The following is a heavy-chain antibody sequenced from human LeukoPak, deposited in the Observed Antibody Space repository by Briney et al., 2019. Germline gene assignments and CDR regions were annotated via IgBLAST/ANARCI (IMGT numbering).Heavy chain of an antibody. CDR1: GYTFTSYD. CDR2: MNPNSGNT. CDR3: ARGKRGSSSRYHPGGY. Sequence: ASVKVSCKASGYTFTSYDINWVRQATGQGLEWMGWMNPNSGNTGYAQKFQGRVTMTRNTSISTAYMELSSLRSEDTAVYYCARGKRGSSSRYHPGGYWGQGTLVTVSS. J-gene: IGHJ4*02. V-gene: IGHV1-8*01. D-gene: IGHD6-13*01.